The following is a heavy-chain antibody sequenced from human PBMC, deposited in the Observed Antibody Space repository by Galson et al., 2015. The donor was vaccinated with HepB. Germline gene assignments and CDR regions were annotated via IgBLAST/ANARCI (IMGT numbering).Heavy chain of an antibody. J-gene: IGHJ5*02. CDR1: GFIFRHHA. CDR2: INGRGSTR. V-gene: IGHV3-23*01. D-gene: IGHD3-16*01. Sequence: SLRLSCAGSGFIFRHHAMAWIRQAPGKGLEWVSGINGRGSTRSYSDAVKGRFSISRDNSKDTVFLQMDNLRAEDTAVYYYVKEGSWFGGDWFDPWGQGALVTVSS. CDR3: VKEGSWFGGDWFDP.